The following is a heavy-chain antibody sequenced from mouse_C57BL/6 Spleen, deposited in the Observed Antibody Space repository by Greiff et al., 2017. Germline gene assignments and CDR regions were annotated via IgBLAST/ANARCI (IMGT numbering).Heavy chain of an antibody. CDR1: GYTFTSYG. CDR3: ARSYYGSCY. CDR2: IYPRSGNN. V-gene: IGHV1-81*01. D-gene: IGHD1-1*01. J-gene: IGHJ2*01. Sequence: QVQLQQSGAELARPGASVKLSCKASGYTFTSYGISWVKQRTGQGLEWIGEIYPRSGNNYYNEKFKGKATLTADKSSSTAYMELRSLTSEDSAVYFCARSYYGSCYWGQGTTLTVSS.